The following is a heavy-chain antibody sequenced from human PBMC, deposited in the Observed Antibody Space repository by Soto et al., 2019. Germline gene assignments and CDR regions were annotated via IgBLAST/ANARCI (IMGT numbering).Heavy chain of an antibody. Sequence: QVHLVQSGGEVTKPGASVKVSCKASGYTFNRHGITWVRRAPGQGLEWMGWISGYNGDVNYEQKFQGRVTLSSDTLTSTVYLELKSLRFDDTAVYYCARVRIVGAREIDFWGQGTLGTVSS. CDR1: GYTFNRHG. D-gene: IGHD1-26*01. CDR2: ISGYNGDV. J-gene: IGHJ4*02. V-gene: IGHV1-18*04. CDR3: ARVRIVGAREIDF.